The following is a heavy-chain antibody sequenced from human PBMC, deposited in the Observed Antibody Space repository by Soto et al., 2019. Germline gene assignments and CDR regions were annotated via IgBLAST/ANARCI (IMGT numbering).Heavy chain of an antibody. Sequence: QVQLQESGPGLVKPSQTLSLTCTVSGGSISSGGYYWSWIRQHPGKGLEWIGYIYYSGSTYYNPSLKSRVTISVDTSKNQFSLKLSSVTAADTAVYYCAREKLNYDILTGYPTHFDYWGQGTLVTVSS. CDR3: AREKLNYDILTGYPTHFDY. CDR2: IYYSGST. V-gene: IGHV4-31*03. J-gene: IGHJ4*02. CDR1: GGSISSGGYY. D-gene: IGHD3-9*01.